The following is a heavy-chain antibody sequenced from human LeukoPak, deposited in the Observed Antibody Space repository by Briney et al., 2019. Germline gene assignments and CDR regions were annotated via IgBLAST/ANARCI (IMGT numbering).Heavy chain of an antibody. J-gene: IGHJ4*02. CDR2: INSDGSST. V-gene: IGHV3-74*01. CDR1: GFTFSRNW. D-gene: IGHD6-19*01. Sequence: QPGGSLRLSCAASGFTFSRNWMHWVRQAPGKGLVWVSRINSDGSSTNYADSVKGRFTISRDNAKNTLHLQMNSLRAEDTAVYYCVRDLGMAVAPGYWGQGTLVTVSS. CDR3: VRDLGMAVAPGY.